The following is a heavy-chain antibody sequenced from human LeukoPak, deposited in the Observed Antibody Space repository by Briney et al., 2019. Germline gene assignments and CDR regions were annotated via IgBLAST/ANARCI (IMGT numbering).Heavy chain of an antibody. CDR1: GFTFSSYG. V-gene: IGHV3-30*03. Sequence: GGSLRLSCAASGFTFSSYGMHWVRQAPGKGLEWVAVISYDGSNKYYADSVKGRFTISRDNSKNTLYLQMNSLRAEDTAVYYCARDRGPIVIVVGGRDAFDIWGQGTMVTVSS. CDR2: ISYDGSNK. CDR3: ARDRGPIVIVVGGRDAFDI. D-gene: IGHD2-21*01. J-gene: IGHJ3*02.